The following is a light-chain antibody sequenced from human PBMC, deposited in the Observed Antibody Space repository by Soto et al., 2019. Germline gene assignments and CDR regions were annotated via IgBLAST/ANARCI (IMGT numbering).Light chain of an antibody. J-gene: IGKJ1*01. CDR2: AAS. CDR1: QGISNY. Sequence: DIQMTQSPSSLSASVGDRVTITCRASQGISNYLAWYQQKPGKVPTLLIYAASTLQIGVPSRCSGSGSGTDFTLTISSLQPEDVATYYGEKYNSAPWTFGQGTRVEIK. CDR3: EKYNSAPWT. V-gene: IGKV1-27*01.